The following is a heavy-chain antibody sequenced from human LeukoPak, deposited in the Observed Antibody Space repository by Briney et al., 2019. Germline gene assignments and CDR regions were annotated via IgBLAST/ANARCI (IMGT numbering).Heavy chain of an antibody. CDR2: ISGSGDGT. D-gene: IGHD1-1*01. CDR1: GFTFSTYA. J-gene: IGHJ5*02. V-gene: IGHV3-23*01. CDR3: AKQYCTCANCDRGWFDR. Sequence: GGSLRLSCAASGFTFSTYAMSWVRQAPGKGLEWVSTISGSGDGTYCAGSVKGRFSISRDNAKNTLYLHMNSLRVEDTAVYYCAKQYCTCANCDRGWFDRWGQGTLVTVSS.